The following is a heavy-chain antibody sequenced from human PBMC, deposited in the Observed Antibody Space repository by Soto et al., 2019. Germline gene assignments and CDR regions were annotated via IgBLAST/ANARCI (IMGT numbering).Heavy chain of an antibody. CDR3: VKERYGQLWLEDYGMDV. J-gene: IGHJ6*02. CDR1: AFTFSSYR. CDR2: ISYDASDK. Sequence: QVQLVESGGGVVQPGRSLRLSCAASAFTFSSYRIHWVRQAPGKGLHWVAVISYDASDKYYADSVKGRFTISRDNSKNTLYLQMNSLRAEDTAVYYCVKERYGQLWLEDYGMDVWGQGTTVTVSS. V-gene: IGHV3-30*18. D-gene: IGHD5-18*01.